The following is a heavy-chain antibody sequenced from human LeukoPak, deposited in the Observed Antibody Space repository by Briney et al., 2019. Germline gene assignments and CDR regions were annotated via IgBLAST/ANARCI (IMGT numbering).Heavy chain of an antibody. D-gene: IGHD6-13*01. V-gene: IGHV3-30*04. J-gene: IGHJ6*03. CDR3: ARDYSSWYFSYYYYMDV. Sequence: GGSLRLSCAASGFTFSSYAMHWVRQAPGKGLEWVAVISYDGSNKYYADSVKGRFTISRDNSKNTLYLQMNSLRAEDTAVYYCARDYSSWYFSYYYYMDVWGKGTTVTVSS. CDR1: GFTFSSYA. CDR2: ISYDGSNK.